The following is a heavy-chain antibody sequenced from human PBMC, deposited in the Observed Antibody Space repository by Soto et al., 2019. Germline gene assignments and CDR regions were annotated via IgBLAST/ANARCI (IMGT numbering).Heavy chain of an antibody. CDR3: ATGGIYYEA. J-gene: IGHJ5*02. CDR1: GFLFSHNY. V-gene: IGHV3-11*01. Sequence: QVHLVESGGGLVKPGGSLRLSCTVSGFLFSHNYLTWTGQPPGKGLEWLSYISTSGSPAYYADSVKGRFTISTDNAKKSLYLQMDSLRAEDTGVYYCATGGIYYEAWGQGTLVTVSS. D-gene: IGHD1-26*01. CDR2: ISTSGSPA.